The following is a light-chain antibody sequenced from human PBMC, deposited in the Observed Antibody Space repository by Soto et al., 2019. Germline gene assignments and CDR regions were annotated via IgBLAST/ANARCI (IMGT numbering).Light chain of an antibody. J-gene: IGKJ3*01. CDR1: QSVASTY. CDR3: QQFDSSPFA. V-gene: IGKV3-20*01. Sequence: EVVLTQSPGTLSLSPGDGVTLSCRASQSVASTYLAWYQQIPGQAPRLLIYGASSRAPGIPDRFSGSGFGTHFTLTISRLEPEDFALYYCQQFDSSPFAFGPGTKVDFK. CDR2: GAS.